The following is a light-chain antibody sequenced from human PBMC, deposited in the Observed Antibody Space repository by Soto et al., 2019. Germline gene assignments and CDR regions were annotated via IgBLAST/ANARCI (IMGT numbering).Light chain of an antibody. CDR1: SSNIGAGYD. CDR2: GNS. J-gene: IGLJ1*01. CDR3: QSYDSSLSALV. V-gene: IGLV1-40*01. Sequence: QSVLTQPPSVSRAPGQRVTISCTGSSSNIGAGYDVHWYQQLPGTAPKLLIYGNSNRPSGVPDRFSGSKSGTSASLAITGLQAEDEADYYCQSYDSSLSALVFGTGTKLTVL.